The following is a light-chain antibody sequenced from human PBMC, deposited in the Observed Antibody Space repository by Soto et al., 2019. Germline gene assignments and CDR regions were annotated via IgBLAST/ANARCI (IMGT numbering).Light chain of an antibody. Sequence: QSALTQPPSASGTPGQRVTISCSGSGSNIGSNTVSWYQQFPGTAPKLLIYSNDQRPSVVPDRFSGSKSGTSASLAISGLHSEDEADYYCAAWDDSLNGPYVFGTGTKVTVL. CDR3: AAWDDSLNGPYV. V-gene: IGLV1-44*01. J-gene: IGLJ1*01. CDR2: SND. CDR1: GSNIGSNT.